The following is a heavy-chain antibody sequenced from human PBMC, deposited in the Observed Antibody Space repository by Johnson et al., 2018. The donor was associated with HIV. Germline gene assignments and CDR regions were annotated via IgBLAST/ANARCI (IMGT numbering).Heavy chain of an antibody. Sequence: QVQLVESGGGVVQPGRSLRLSCAASGFTFNTYAMHWVRQAPGTGLEWVAVISYDGSNKYYADSVKGRFTISRDNSKNTLYLQMNSLRAEDTAVYYCASRQYFSSFDIWGQGTMVTVSS. D-gene: IGHD3-3*01. CDR3: ASRQYFSSFDI. CDR1: GFTFNTYA. V-gene: IGHV3-30*04. CDR2: ISYDGSNK. J-gene: IGHJ3*02.